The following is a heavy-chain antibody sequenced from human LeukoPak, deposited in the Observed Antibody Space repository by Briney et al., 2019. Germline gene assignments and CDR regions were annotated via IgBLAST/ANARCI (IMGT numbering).Heavy chain of an antibody. CDR1: GFTFSRYD. V-gene: IGHV3-74*01. CDR2: INSDGSST. J-gene: IGHJ4*02. CDR3: ARPLSGYSSSLGY. Sequence: GGSLRLSCAASGFTFSRYDMNCVRQAPGKGLVWVSRINSDGSSTTYADSVKGRFTIPRDNAKNTLYLQMNSLRAEDTAVYYCARPLSGYSSSLGYWGQGTLVTVSS. D-gene: IGHD6-6*01.